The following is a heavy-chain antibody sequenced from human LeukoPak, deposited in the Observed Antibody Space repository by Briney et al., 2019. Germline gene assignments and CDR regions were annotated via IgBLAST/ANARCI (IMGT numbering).Heavy chain of an antibody. CDR1: GFTFSDYY. J-gene: IGHJ5*02. CDR2: ISSSGSTI. Sequence: GGSLRLSCAASGFTFSDYYMSWIRQAPGKGREWVSYISSSGSTIYYADSVKGRFTISRDNAKNSLYLQMNSLRAEDTAVYYCARWYYYESRRWFDPWGQGTLVTVSS. V-gene: IGHV3-11*01. CDR3: ARWYYYESRRWFDP. D-gene: IGHD3-22*01.